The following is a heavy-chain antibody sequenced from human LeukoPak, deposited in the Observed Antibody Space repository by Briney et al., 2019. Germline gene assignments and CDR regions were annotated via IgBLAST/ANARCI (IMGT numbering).Heavy chain of an antibody. Sequence: SETLSLTCTVSGGSISSYYWSWIRQPPGKGLEWIGSIYYSGSTNYNPSLRSRVTMSVDTSKNQFSLKLSSVTAADTAVYYCATYSSGCFDKWGQGTLVTVSS. CDR2: IYYSGST. CDR1: GGSISSYY. V-gene: IGHV4-59*12. CDR3: ATYSSGCFDK. D-gene: IGHD6-19*01. J-gene: IGHJ4*02.